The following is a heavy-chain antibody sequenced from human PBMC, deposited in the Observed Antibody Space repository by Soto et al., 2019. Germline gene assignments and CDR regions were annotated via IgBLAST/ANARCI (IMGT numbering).Heavy chain of an antibody. J-gene: IGHJ6*02. D-gene: IGHD2-2*01. CDR1: GYIFTNSW. V-gene: IGHV5-51*01. Sequence: GESLKISCKGSGYIFTNSWIGWVRQMPGKGLEWMGIIYPGDSDTRYSPSFQGQVTISADKSITTAYLQWSSLTASDTAMYYCARLQAAMPAAAGMNVWGQGTAVTVSS. CDR3: ARLQAAMPAAAGMNV. CDR2: IYPGDSDT.